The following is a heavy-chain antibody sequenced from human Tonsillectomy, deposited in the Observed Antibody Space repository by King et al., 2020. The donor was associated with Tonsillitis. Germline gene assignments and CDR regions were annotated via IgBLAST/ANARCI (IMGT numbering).Heavy chain of an antibody. CDR1: GFTVSSNY. Sequence: VQLVESGGGLVQPGGSLRLSCAASGFTVSSNYMSWVRQAPGKGLEWVSVIYSGGSTYYADSVKGRFTITRDNSKNTLYLQMNSLRAEDTAVYYCARGPDSSGWPSTKKPIGDFDYWGQGTLVTVSS. V-gene: IGHV3-66*01. D-gene: IGHD6-19*01. J-gene: IGHJ4*02. CDR3: ARGPDSSGWPSTKKPIGDFDY. CDR2: IYSGGST.